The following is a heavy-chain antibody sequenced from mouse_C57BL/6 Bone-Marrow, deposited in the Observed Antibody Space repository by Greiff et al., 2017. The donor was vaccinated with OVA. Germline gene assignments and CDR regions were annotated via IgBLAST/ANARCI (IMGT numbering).Heavy chain of an antibody. CDR3: ARNAYYSNYDYYAMDY. CDR1: GYSITGGYY. D-gene: IGHD2-5*01. Sequence: EVQLVESGPGLVKPSQSLSLTCSVTGYSITGGYYWNWIRQFPGNKLEWMGYISYDGSNNYNPSLKNRISITRDTSKNQFFLKLNSVTTEDTATYYCARNAYYSNYDYYAMDYWGQGTSVTVSS. J-gene: IGHJ4*01. V-gene: IGHV3-6*01. CDR2: ISYDGSN.